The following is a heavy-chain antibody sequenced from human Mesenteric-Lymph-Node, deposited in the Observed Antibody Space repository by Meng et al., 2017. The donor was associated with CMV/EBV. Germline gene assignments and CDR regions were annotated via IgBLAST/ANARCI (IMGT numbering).Heavy chain of an antibody. V-gene: IGHV1-2*02. D-gene: IGHD2-2*03. CDR3: VRDMDASEGSAFDI. CDR1: GYRLTAHY. CDR2: MFPANGVT. Sequence: ASVKVSCKASGYRLTAHYIHWVRKAPGQGLEWMGWMFPANGVTDYAQKFSDRVTMTRDMSISTFYMDLSRLTSDDTAVYYCVRDMDASEGSAFDIWGQGTTVTVSS. J-gene: IGHJ3*02.